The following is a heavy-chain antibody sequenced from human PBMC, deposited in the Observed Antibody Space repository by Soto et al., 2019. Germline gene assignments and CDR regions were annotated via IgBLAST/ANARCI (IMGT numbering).Heavy chain of an antibody. CDR3: ARDLYYDTSGYYRVGMDV. CDR1: GLTFSSHS. V-gene: IGHV3-21*01. Sequence: GGSLRLSCAASGLTFSSHSMNWVRQAPGKGLEWVSSISTSSSFIYYADSVKGRFTISRDNAKNSLYLQMNSLRAEDTAVYYCARDLYYDTSGYYRVGMDVWGQGTTVTVAS. D-gene: IGHD3-22*01. CDR2: ISTSSSFI. J-gene: IGHJ6*02.